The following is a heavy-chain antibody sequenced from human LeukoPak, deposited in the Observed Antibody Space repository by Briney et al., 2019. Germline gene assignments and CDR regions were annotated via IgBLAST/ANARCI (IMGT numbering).Heavy chain of an antibody. CDR1: GFTFSSYS. Sequence: PGGSLRLSCAASGFTFSSYSIHWVRQAPGKGLEWVAVISYDGSNKYYADSVKGRFTISRDNSKNTLYLQMNSLRAEDTAVYYCAKEGSGSSSWPPPYYYYYMDVWGKGTTVTISS. J-gene: IGHJ6*03. D-gene: IGHD6-13*01. CDR3: AKEGSGSSSWPPPYYYYYMDV. CDR2: ISYDGSNK. V-gene: IGHV3-30*18.